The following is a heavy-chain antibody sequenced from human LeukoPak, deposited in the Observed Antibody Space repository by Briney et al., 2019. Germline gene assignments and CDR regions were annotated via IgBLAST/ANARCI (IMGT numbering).Heavy chain of an antibody. V-gene: IGHV1-46*01. CDR2: INSSGGST. D-gene: IGHD2-2*01. CDR1: GYTFTSYY. Sequence: GAAVKVSCKASGYTFTSYYMHWVRQPPGQGLEWMGIINSSGGSTSYAQKFQGRVTMTRDTSTSTVYMELSSLRSEDTAVYYCARGYCSSTSCANNWFDPWGQGTQVTVSS. CDR3: ARGYCSSTSCANNWFDP. J-gene: IGHJ5*02.